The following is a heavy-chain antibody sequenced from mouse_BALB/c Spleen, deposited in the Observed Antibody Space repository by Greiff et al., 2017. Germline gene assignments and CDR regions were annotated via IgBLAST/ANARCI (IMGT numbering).Heavy chain of an antibody. J-gene: IGHJ4*01. V-gene: IGHV5-17*02. CDR2: ISSGSSTI. CDR3: ARCWDGPYAMDY. D-gene: IGHD4-1*01. Sequence: EVHLVESGGGLVKPGGSLKLSCAASGFTFSSYAMSWVRQTPEKRLEWVASISSGSSTIYYADTVKGRFTIPRDNPKNTLFLQMTSLRSEDTAMYYCARCWDGPYAMDYWGQGTSVTVSS. CDR1: GFTFSSYA.